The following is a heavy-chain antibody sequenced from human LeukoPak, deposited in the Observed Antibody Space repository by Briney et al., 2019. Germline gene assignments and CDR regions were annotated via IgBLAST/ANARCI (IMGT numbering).Heavy chain of an antibody. CDR1: GYTFTSYG. Sequence: ASVKVSCKASGYTFTSYGISWVRQAPGQGLEWMGIINPSGSSTSYAEKFQGRITMTRDTSTSTVYMELSSLRSEDTAVYYCARMNWFDPWGQGTRVTVSS. V-gene: IGHV1-46*01. CDR2: INPSGSST. J-gene: IGHJ5*02. CDR3: ARMNWFDP.